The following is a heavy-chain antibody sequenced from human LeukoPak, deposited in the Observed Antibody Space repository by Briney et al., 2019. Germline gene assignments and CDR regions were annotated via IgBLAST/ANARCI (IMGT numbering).Heavy chain of an antibody. J-gene: IGHJ4*02. CDR3: AKFLSPNGASHSFDY. CDR1: GFTFSAYA. V-gene: IGHV3-23*01. Sequence: GRSLRLSCAASGFTFSAYAMTWVRQAPGQGLEWISSIDGSGDKTYYGDSVKGRFTISRDNSKNTLYLQMNSLRAEDTAVYYCAKFLSPNGASHSFDYWGQETLATVSS. D-gene: IGHD2-8*01. CDR2: IDGSGDKT.